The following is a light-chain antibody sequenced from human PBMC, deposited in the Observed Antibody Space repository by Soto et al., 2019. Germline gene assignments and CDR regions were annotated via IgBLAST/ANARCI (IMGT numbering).Light chain of an antibody. Sequence: QSALTQPASVSGSPGQSITISCTGTSSDIGAYNYVSWYQQHPGKAPKLMIYDVNIRPSGVSNRYSGSKSVNTASLTISRLQAEDEADYDCTSWTTSTTMIFGGGTKVTVL. J-gene: IGLJ2*01. V-gene: IGLV2-14*03. CDR2: DVN. CDR1: SSDIGAYNY. CDR3: TSWTTSTTMI.